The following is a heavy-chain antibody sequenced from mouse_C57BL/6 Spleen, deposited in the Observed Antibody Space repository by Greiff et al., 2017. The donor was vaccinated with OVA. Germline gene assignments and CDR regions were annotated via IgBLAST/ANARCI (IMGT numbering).Heavy chain of an antibody. CDR3: ALITTVENY. CDR2: IDPSDSET. Sequence: QVQLKQPGAELVRPGSSVKLSCKASGYTFTSYWMHWVKQRPIQGLEWIGNIDPSDSETHYNQKFKDKATLTVDKSSSTAYMQLSSLTSEDSAVYYCALITTVENYWGQGTTLTVSS. J-gene: IGHJ2*01. D-gene: IGHD1-1*01. CDR1: GYTFTSYW. V-gene: IGHV1-52*01.